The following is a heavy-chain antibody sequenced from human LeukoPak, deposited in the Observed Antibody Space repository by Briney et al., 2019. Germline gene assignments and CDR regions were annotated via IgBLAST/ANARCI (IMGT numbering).Heavy chain of an antibody. J-gene: IGHJ5*01. CDR1: GLTFSNYW. CDR3: VRDWDHYDFDS. Sequence: GGSLRLSCAASGLTFSNYWIHWVRQVPGKGLVWVSRINPAGNYRNYADSVEGRFTISRDNARNTVYLQMNSLRAEDTALFYCVRDWDHYDFDSWGQGTLVIVSS. V-gene: IGHV3-74*01. CDR2: INPAGNYR. D-gene: IGHD3-3*01.